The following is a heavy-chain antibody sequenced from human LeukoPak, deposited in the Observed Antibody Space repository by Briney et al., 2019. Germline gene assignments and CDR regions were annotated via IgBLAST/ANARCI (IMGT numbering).Heavy chain of an antibody. D-gene: IGHD3-22*01. J-gene: IGHJ4*02. Sequence: GGSLRLSCAASGFTFSSYAMSWVRQAPGKGLEWVSAISGSGGSTYYADSVKGRFTISRDNSKNTLYLQMNSLRAEDTAVYYCAKNHFAGYDSSGYYYPVDCWGQGTLVTVSS. CDR3: AKNHFAGYDSSGYYYPVDC. CDR1: GFTFSSYA. V-gene: IGHV3-23*01. CDR2: ISGSGGST.